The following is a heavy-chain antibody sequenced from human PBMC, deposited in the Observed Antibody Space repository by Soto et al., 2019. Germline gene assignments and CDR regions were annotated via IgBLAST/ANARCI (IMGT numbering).Heavy chain of an antibody. D-gene: IGHD3-22*01. J-gene: IGHJ5*01. V-gene: IGHV4-59*08. Sequence: SETLSLTCTVSGGSLTSDYWAWIRQPPGKGLEWIGYIYYSGSTSYNPSINSRVTISVDSSNNQFSLNLSSVSAADTAVYYCARLGGYYQSLDSWGQGTLVT. CDR2: IYYSGST. CDR1: GGSLTSDY. CDR3: ARLGGYYQSLDS.